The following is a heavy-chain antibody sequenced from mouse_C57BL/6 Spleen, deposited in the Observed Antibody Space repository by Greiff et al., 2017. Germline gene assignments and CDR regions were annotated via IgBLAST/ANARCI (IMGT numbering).Heavy chain of an antibody. CDR3: VRHGGCHYAMDY. Sequence: EVKLMESGGGLVQPKGSLKLSCAASGFSFNTYAMNWVRQAPGKGLEWVARIRSKSNNYATYYADSVKDRFTISRDDSESMLYLQMNNLKTEDAAMYYCVRHGGCHYAMDYWGQGTSVTVSS. CDR2: IRSKSNNYAT. J-gene: IGHJ4*01. D-gene: IGHD3-2*02. V-gene: IGHV10-1*01. CDR1: GFSFNTYA.